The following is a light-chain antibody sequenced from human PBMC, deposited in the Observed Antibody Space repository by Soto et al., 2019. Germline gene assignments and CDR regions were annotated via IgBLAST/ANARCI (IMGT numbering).Light chain of an antibody. J-gene: IGKJ4*01. CDR1: QDISNY. V-gene: IGKV1-33*01. CDR2: DAS. CDR3: QQYDNLLRT. Sequence: DIQMTQSPSSLSASVGDRVTITCQASQDISNYLNWYQQKPGKAPKLLIYDASNLETGVPSRFSASGSGTDFTFTISSLQPEDIATYYCQQYDNLLRTFGGGTKVDIK.